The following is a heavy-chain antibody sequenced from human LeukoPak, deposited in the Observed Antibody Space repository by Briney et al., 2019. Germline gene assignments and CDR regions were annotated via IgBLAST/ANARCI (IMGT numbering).Heavy chain of an antibody. CDR3: ASQIHDYGDYSNWYFDL. J-gene: IGHJ2*01. CDR2: INHSGST. Sequence: SETLSLTCAVYGGSFSGYYWSWIRQPPGKGLEWIGGINHSGSTNYNPSLKSRVTISVDTSKNQFSLKLSSVTAADTAVYYCASQIHDYGDYSNWYFDLWGRGTLVTVSS. CDR1: GGSFSGYY. D-gene: IGHD4-17*01. V-gene: IGHV4-34*01.